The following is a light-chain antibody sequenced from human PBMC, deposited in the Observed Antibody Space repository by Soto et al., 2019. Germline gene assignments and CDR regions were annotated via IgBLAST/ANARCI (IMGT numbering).Light chain of an antibody. CDR1: LSVSSS. CDR3: QQRSSWPLLWT. CDR2: DAS. Sequence: EIVLTPTQYPATLSLYPGERATLSCRTRLSVSSSLAWYQQKPGQAPRLLIYDASNRATGIPARFSGSGSGTDFTLTISSLEPEDFAVYYCQQRSSWPLLWTFGGGTKVDIK. V-gene: IGKV3-11*01. J-gene: IGKJ4*01.